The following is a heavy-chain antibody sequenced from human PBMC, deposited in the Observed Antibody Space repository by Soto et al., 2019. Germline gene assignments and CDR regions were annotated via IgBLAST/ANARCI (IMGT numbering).Heavy chain of an antibody. V-gene: IGHV1-3*01. J-gene: IGHJ4*02. D-gene: IGHD4-17*01. CDR2: INAGNGNT. Sequence: ASVKVSCKASGYTFTSYAMHWVRQAPGQRLEWMGWINAGNGNTKYSQKIQGKVTITRDTSASTAYMEMSSLRSEDTAVYYFARDHGTYGDYEDYYFDYWGQGTLVTVSS. CDR1: GYTFTSYA. CDR3: ARDHGTYGDYEDYYFDY.